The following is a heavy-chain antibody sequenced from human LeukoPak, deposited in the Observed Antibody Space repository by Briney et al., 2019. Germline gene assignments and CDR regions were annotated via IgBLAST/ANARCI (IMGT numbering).Heavy chain of an antibody. CDR1: GLSLSNYP. CDR3: ARGSDIGGVNRAPFDP. Sequence: GGSLRLSCEASGLSLSNYPMHWVRQAPGKGLEWITLITYDGAFDGGKTYYADSVKGRFTVSRDNSKNTVYLQMNSLRAEDTAVYYCARGSDIGGVNRAPFDPWGQGIQVTVSS. D-gene: IGHD3-16*01. V-gene: IGHV3-30*07. J-gene: IGHJ5*02. CDR2: ITYDGAFDGGKT.